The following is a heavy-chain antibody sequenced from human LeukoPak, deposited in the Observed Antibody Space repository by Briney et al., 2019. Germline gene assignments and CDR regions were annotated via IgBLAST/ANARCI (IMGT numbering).Heavy chain of an antibody. CDR2: IYYSGST. CDR3: ARPLHYYDSSGYYY. CDR1: GGSISSYY. D-gene: IGHD3-22*01. J-gene: IGHJ4*02. Sequence: PSETLSLTCTVSGGSISSYYWSWIRQPPGKGLEWIGYIYYSGSTNYNPSLKSRVTISVDTSKNQFSLKLSSVTAADTAVYYCARPLHYYDSSGYYYWGQGTLVTVSS. V-gene: IGHV4-59*01.